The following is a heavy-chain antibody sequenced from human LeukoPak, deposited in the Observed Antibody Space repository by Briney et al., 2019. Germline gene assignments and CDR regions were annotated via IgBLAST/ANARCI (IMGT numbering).Heavy chain of an antibody. V-gene: IGHV5-10-1*01. CDR2: IDPSDSYT. D-gene: IGHD3-10*01. CDR3: ASYGSGVAFDY. CDR1: GYSFTRYW. Sequence: GESLKISCKGSGYSFTRYWISWVRQMPGKGLEWMGRIDPSDSYTNYSPSFQGHVTISADKPISTAYLQWSSLKASDTAMYYCASYGSGVAFDYWGQGTLVTVSS. J-gene: IGHJ4*02.